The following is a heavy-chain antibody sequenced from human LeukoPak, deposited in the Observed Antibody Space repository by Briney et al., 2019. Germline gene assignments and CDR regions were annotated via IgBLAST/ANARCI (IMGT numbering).Heavy chain of an antibody. CDR3: AELGITMIGGV. Sequence: GGSLRLSCAASGFSFSTYEMNWVRQAPGKGLEWISYISASGTLTHYADSVKGRFTISRDNAKNSLYLQMNSLRAEDTAVYYCAELGITMIGGVWGKGTTVTISS. J-gene: IGHJ6*04. D-gene: IGHD3-10*02. CDR1: GFSFSTYE. V-gene: IGHV3-48*03. CDR2: ISASGTLT.